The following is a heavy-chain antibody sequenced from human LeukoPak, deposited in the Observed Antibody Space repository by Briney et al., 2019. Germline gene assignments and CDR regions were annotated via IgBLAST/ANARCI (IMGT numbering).Heavy chain of an antibody. D-gene: IGHD3-22*01. CDR2: IYSGGST. CDR1: GFTFSSYW. Sequence: PGGSLRLSCAASGFTFSSYWMSWVRQAPGKGLEWVSVIYSGGSTYYADSVKGRFTISRDNSKNTLYLQMNSLRAEDTAVYYCARYYYDSSGYYHSYYLDYWGQGTLVTVSS. V-gene: IGHV3-53*01. CDR3: ARYYYDSSGYYHSYYLDY. J-gene: IGHJ4*02.